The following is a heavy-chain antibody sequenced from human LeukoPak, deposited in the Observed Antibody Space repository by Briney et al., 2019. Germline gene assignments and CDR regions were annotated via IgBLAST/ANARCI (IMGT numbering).Heavy chain of an antibody. CDR2: IYYSGST. D-gene: IGHD6-13*01. Sequence: SEPLSLPCTVSGGSISSSSYYWGWIRQPPGKGLEWIGSIYYSGSTYYNPSLKSRVTISVDTSKNQFSLKLSSVTAADTAVYYCASSSSSWYFDYWGQGTLVTVSS. V-gene: IGHV4-39*01. J-gene: IGHJ4*02. CDR1: GGSISSSSYY. CDR3: ASSSSSWYFDY.